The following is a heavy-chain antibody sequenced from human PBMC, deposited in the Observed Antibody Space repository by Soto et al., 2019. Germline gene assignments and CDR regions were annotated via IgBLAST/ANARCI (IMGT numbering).Heavy chain of an antibody. V-gene: IGHV4-59*01. D-gene: IGHD3-3*01. CDR2: IYYSGST. J-gene: IGHJ5*02. CDR3: ARGGGGITIFGVVSDNWFDP. CDR1: GGSISSYY. Sequence: SETLSLTCTVSGGSISSYYWSWIRQPPGKGLEWIGYIYYSGSTNHNPSLKSRVTISVDTSKNQFSLKLSSVTAADTAVYYCARGGGGITIFGVVSDNWFDPWGQGTLVTVSS.